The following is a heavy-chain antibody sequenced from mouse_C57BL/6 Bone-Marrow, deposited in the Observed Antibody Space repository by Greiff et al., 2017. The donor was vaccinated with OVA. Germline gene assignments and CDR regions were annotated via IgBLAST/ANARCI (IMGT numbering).Heavy chain of an antibody. Sequence: QVQLQQPGAELVKPGASVKLSCKASGYTFTSYWMHWVKQRPGQGLEWIGMIHPNSGSTNYNEKFKSKATLTVDKSSSTAYMQRSSLTSEDSAVYYCARYGNYASWFAYWGQGTLVTVSA. CDR1: GYTFTSYW. V-gene: IGHV1-64*01. CDR3: ARYGNYASWFAY. D-gene: IGHD2-1*01. J-gene: IGHJ3*01. CDR2: IHPNSGST.